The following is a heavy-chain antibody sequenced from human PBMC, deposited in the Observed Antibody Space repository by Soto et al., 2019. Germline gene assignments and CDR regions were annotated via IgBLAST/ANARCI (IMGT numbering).Heavy chain of an antibody. CDR1: GGTFSSYA. CDR3: AREREYDILTGYYTDY. Sequence: SLKVSCKASGGTFSSYAISWVRQAPGQGLEWMGGIIPIFGTANYAQKFQGRVTITADESTSTAYMELSSLRSEDTAVYYCAREREYDILTGYYTDYWGQGTLGNVSS. CDR2: IIPIFGTA. J-gene: IGHJ4*02. V-gene: IGHV1-69*13. D-gene: IGHD3-9*01.